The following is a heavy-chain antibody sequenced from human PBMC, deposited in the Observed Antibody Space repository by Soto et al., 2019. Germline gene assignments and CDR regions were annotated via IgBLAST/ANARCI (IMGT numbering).Heavy chain of an antibody. CDR2: ISGSGSST. CDR3: AKVVTAIYYFDY. CDR1: GFTFINYA. D-gene: IGHD2-21*02. V-gene: IGHV3-23*01. Sequence: EVQLLESGGGLVQPGGSLRLSCAASGFTFINYAVSWVRQAPGKGLEWVSTISGSGSSTYFADSVKGRFTIPRDNPKNTLYLQMNSLRAEDTAVYFCAKVVTAIYYFDYWGQGALVTVSS. J-gene: IGHJ4*02.